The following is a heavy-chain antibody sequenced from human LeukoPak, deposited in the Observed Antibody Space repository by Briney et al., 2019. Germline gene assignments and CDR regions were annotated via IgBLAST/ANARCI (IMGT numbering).Heavy chain of an antibody. CDR3: ARDRSGSLDP. D-gene: IGHD1-26*01. CDR2: IYYSGST. J-gene: IGHJ5*02. CDR1: GGSISSYY. Sequence: SETLSLTCTVSGGSISSYYWSWIRQPPGKGLEWIGYIYYSGSTNYNPSLKSRVTISVDTSKNQFSLKLSSVTAADTAVYYCARDRSGSLDPWGQGTLVTVSS. V-gene: IGHV4-59*01.